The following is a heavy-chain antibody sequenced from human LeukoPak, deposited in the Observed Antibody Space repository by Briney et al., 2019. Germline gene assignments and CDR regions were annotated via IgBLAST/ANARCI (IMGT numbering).Heavy chain of an antibody. CDR3: ARAESGNYYVGSFDY. D-gene: IGHD1-26*01. J-gene: IGHJ4*02. V-gene: IGHV1-46*01. CDR2: INPNGGST. Sequence: ASVKVSCKASGYTFTGYYMHWVRQAPGQGLEWMGWINPNGGSTSYAQKFQGRVTMTRDTPTSTVYMELSSLRSEDTAVYYCARAESGNYYVGSFDYWGQGTLVIVSS. CDR1: GYTFTGYY.